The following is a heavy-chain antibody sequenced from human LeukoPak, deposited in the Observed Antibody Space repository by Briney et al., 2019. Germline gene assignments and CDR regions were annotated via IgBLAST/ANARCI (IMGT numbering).Heavy chain of an antibody. CDR3: AREEDCGTARCSNDH. CDR1: GYTFTAYE. Sequence: ASVKVSCKASGYTFTAYEMYWVRQAPGQGLEYVGWINPKNGGTNSAQNFQGRVTMTWGTSVSTVYMELSRLRSDDTAVYYCAREEDCGTARCSNDHWGQGTLVTVSS. J-gene: IGHJ4*02. V-gene: IGHV1-2*02. CDR2: INPKNGGT. D-gene: IGHD1-1*01.